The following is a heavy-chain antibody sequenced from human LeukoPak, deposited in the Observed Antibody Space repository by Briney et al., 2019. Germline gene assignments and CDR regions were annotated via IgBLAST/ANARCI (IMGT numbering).Heavy chain of an antibody. Sequence: TSQTLSLTCTVSGGSISSGGYYWSWIRQPPGKGLEWIGYIYHSGSTYYNPSLKSRVTISVDRSKNQFSLKLSSVTAADTAVYYCARGRSGEYDYWGQGTLVTVSS. V-gene: IGHV4-30-2*01. CDR1: GGSISSGGYY. D-gene: IGHD7-27*01. J-gene: IGHJ4*02. CDR3: ARGRSGEYDY. CDR2: IYHSGST.